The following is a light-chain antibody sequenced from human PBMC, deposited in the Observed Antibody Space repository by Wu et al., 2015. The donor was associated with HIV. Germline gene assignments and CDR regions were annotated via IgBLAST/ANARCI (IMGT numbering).Light chain of an antibody. V-gene: IGKV3-20*01. J-gene: IGKJ2*03. CDR1: QSISRTY. CDR2: GAS. Sequence: EIVMTQSPATLSVSPGERATLSCRASQSISRTYLAWYQQKPGQAPRLLIYGASSRATGIPDRFSGSGSGTDFTLTITRLEPEDSAVYYCQQYGGSRRSFGQGTKLEIK. CDR3: QQYGGSRRS.